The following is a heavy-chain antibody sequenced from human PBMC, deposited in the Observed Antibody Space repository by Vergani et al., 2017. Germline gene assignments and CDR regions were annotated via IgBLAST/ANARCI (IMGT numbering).Heavy chain of an antibody. V-gene: IGHV1-46*01. D-gene: IGHD6-19*01. CDR3: ARAELAVAGYYFDY. CDR2: INPSGGST. CDR1: GGTFSSYA. Sequence: QVQLVQSGAEVKKPGSSVKVSCKASGGTFSSYAISWVRQAPGQGLEWMGIINPSGGSTSYAQKFQGRVTMTRDTSTSTVYMELSSLRSEDTAVYYCARAELAVAGYYFDYWGQGTLVTVSS. J-gene: IGHJ4*02.